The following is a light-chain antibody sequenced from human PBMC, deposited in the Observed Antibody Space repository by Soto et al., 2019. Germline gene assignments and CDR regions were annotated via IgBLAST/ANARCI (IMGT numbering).Light chain of an antibody. CDR3: QQYGSSRAWT. Sequence: EIVLTQSPGTPSLSPGERATLSCRASQSVSSSYLAWYQQKPGQAPRLLIYGASSRATGIPDRFSGSGSGTDFTLTISRLEPEDFAVYYCQQYGSSRAWTFGQGTK. CDR1: QSVSSSY. J-gene: IGKJ1*01. V-gene: IGKV3-20*01. CDR2: GAS.